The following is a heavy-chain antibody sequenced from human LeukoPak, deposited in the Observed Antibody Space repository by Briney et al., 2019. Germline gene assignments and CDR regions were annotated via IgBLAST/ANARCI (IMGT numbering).Heavy chain of an antibody. J-gene: IGHJ6*02. D-gene: IGHD6-13*01. CDR3: ARDGKQLGYYYYYGMDV. V-gene: IGHV4-30-4*08. CDR2: IYYSGST. Sequence: SWVRQAPGKGLEWIGYIYYSGSTYYNPSLKSRVTISVDTSKNQFSLKLSSVTAADTAVYYCARDGKQLGYYYYYGMDVWGQGTTVTVSS.